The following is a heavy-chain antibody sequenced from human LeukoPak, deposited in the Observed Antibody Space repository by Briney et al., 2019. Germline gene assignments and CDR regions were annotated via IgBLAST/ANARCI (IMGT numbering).Heavy chain of an antibody. CDR3: ARDTPPEFTPGDYYYGMDV. V-gene: IGHV1-46*01. CDR1: GYTFTSYY. J-gene: IGHJ6*02. Sequence: GASVKVSCKASGYTFTSYYVHWVRQAPGQGLEWMGIINPSGGSTSYAQKFQGRVTMTRDTSTSTVYMELSSLRSEDTAVYYCARDTPPEFTPGDYYYGMDVWGQGTTVTV. CDR2: INPSGGST. D-gene: IGHD3-10*01.